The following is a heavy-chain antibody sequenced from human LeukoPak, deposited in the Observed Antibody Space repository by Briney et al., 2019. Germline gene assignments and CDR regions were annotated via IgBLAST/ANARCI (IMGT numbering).Heavy chain of an antibody. D-gene: IGHD1-26*01. CDR1: GVSISNYY. CDR2: LHYSGSS. Sequence: AETLSLTCSVSGVSISNYYWSWIRQSPGRELEWIRHLHYSGSSSYNPSLRSRVTTSVDMSKNQFSLRLTSVTAADTAVYYCARNRPIMGITDAFDVWGQGTMVIV. V-gene: IGHV4-59*01. CDR3: ARNRPIMGITDAFDV. J-gene: IGHJ3*01.